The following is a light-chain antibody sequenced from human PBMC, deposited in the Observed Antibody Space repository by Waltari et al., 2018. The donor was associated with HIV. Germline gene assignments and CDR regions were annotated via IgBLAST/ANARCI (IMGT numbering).Light chain of an antibody. J-gene: IGKJ3*01. CDR3: QQYGSSPT. Sequence: EIVLTQSPGTLSLSPGERATLSCRASQTVSRNYLAWYQQKPGQAPTLLIYGASSRATGIPDRFSGSGSGTDFTLTINRLEPEDFAVYYCQQYGSSPTFGPGTKVDIK. CDR1: QTVSRNY. V-gene: IGKV3-20*01. CDR2: GAS.